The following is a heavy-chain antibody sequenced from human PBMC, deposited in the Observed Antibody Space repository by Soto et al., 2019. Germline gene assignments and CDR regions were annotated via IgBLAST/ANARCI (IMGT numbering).Heavy chain of an antibody. D-gene: IGHD2-15*01. V-gene: IGHV3-15*07. CDR3: TTAVSLVVAATGHDAFDI. Sequence: PGGSLRLSCAASGFTFSNAWMNWVRQAPGKGLEWVGRIKSKTDGGTTDYAAPVKGRFTISRDDSKNTLYLQMNSLKTEDTALYYFTTAVSLVVAATGHDAFDIWGQGTMVTVSS. CDR2: IKSKTDGGTT. J-gene: IGHJ3*02. CDR1: GFTFSNAW.